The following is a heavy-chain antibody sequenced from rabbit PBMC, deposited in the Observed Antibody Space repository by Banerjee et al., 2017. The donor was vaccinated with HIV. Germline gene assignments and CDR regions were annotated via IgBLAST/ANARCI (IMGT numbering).Heavy chain of an antibody. CDR1: GISLNYDG. Sequence: QSLAESGGDLVKPGASLTLTCKASGISLNYDGMCWVRQAPGKGLEWIAYIHTGSTTTYYASWAKGRFTISKASSTTVTLQMTSLTAADTATYFCTRDWGDNDYDLWGPGTLVTVS. J-gene: IGHJ4*01. D-gene: IGHD2-1*01. CDR2: IHTGSTTT. CDR3: TRDWGDNDYDL. V-gene: IGHV1S40*01.